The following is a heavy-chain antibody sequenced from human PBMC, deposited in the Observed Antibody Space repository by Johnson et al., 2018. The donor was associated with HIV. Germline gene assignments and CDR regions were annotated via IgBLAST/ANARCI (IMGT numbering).Heavy chain of an antibody. CDR2: ISYDGSYK. CDR3: TTGIAHVVPVLFDI. V-gene: IGHV3-30-3*01. D-gene: IGHD2-21*01. J-gene: IGHJ3*02. CDR1: GLSVSYGY. Sequence: QVQLVESGGGLIQPGGSLRLSCAASGLSVSYGYMTWVRQAPGKGLEWVAVISYDGSYKYYADSVKGRFTISRDNSKNTLYLQMNSLITEDTAVYFCTTGIAHVVPVLFDIWGQGTMVTVSS.